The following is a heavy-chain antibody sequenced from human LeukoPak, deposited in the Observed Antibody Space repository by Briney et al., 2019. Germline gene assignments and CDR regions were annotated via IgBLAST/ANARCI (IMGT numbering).Heavy chain of an antibody. CDR2: IYYSGST. V-gene: IGHV4-39*01. CDR3: ARRGDYDYYFDY. CDR1: GGSISSSSYY. Sequence: SETLSLTCTVSGGSISSSSYYWGWIRQPPGKGLEWIGSIYYSGSTYYNPSLESRVTISVDTSKNQFSLKLSSVTAADTAVYYCARRGDYDYYFDYWGQGTLVTVSS. J-gene: IGHJ4*02. D-gene: IGHD4-17*01.